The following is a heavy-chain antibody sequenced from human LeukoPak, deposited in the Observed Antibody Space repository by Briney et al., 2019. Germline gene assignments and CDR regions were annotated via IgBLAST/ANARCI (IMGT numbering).Heavy chain of an antibody. V-gene: IGHV4-59*01. Sequence: PSETLSLTCTVSGGSISSYYWSWIRQPPGKGLEWIGYIYYSGSTNYNPSLKSRVTISVDTSKNQFSLKLGSVTAADTAVYYCARSYGDYVHGAFDIWGQGTMVTVSS. CDR2: IYYSGST. CDR1: GGSISSYY. J-gene: IGHJ3*02. CDR3: ARSYGDYVHGAFDI. D-gene: IGHD4-17*01.